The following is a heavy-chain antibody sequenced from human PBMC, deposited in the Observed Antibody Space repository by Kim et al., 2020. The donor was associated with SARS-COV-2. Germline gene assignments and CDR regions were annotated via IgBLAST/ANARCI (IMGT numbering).Heavy chain of an antibody. CDR3: ARVGSSSWYRNWFDP. J-gene: IGHJ5*02. CDR2: IIPIFGTA. V-gene: IGHV1-69*06. CDR1: GGTFSSYA. Sequence: SVKVSCKASGGTFSSYAISWVRQAPGQGLEWMGGIIPIFGTANYAQKFQGRVTITADKSTSTAYMELSSLRSEDTAVYYCARVGSSSWYRNWFDPWGQGTLVTVSS. D-gene: IGHD6-13*01.